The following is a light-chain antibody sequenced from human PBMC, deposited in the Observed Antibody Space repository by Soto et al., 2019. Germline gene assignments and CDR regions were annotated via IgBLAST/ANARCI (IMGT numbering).Light chain of an antibody. CDR3: ASWDDSVTGPV. V-gene: IGLV1-47*01. CDR1: KSNIEFND. Sequence: QSALAQPPSVSGAPGQRVVLSCSGNKSNIEFNDVYWYQQFSGAAPKLIIYRNTQRPSGVPDRYSAFKSTASAFLAIRGLLSEDEADYYCASWDDSVTGPVFGGGTQLTVL. CDR2: RNT. J-gene: IGLJ7*01.